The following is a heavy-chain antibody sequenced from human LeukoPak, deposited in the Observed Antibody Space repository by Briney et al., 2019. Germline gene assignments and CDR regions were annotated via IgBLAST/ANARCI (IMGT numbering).Heavy chain of an antibody. J-gene: IGHJ4*02. CDR2: VSSDGQND. D-gene: IGHD3-10*01. V-gene: IGHV3-30*01. CDR3: ARTTYYYGSGTFYSVGPFDS. Sequence: GASLRLSCVASGFTFRGYALHWVRQAPGQGLEWVAVVSSDGQNDFYSASVRGRFTISRDNSRDTVYLQMDGLRPADTALYFCARTTYYYGSGTFYSVGPFDSWGQGTLVTVSS. CDR1: GFTFRGYA.